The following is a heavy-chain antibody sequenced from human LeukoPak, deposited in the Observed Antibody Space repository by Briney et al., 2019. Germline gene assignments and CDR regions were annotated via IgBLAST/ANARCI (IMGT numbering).Heavy chain of an antibody. CDR2: IYYSGST. J-gene: IGHJ4*02. CDR1: GGSINSCY. Sequence: PSETLSLTCTVSGGSINSCYWNWIRQPPGKGLEWIGYIYYSGSTNYNPSLKSRATISVDTSKSQFSLKLSSVTAADTVVYYCARGAPYYYDSSGYLFDYWGQGTLVTVSS. CDR3: ARGAPYYYDSSGYLFDY. D-gene: IGHD3-22*01. V-gene: IGHV4-59*01.